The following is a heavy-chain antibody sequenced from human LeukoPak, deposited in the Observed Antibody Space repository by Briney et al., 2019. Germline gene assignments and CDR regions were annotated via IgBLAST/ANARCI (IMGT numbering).Heavy chain of an antibody. CDR3: TGNYYGSGSYADFDY. Sequence: GGSLRLSCAASGFTFSSYGMHWVRQASGKGLEWVGRIRSTANGYATAYAASVKGRFTISRDDSKNTAYLQMDSLKTEDTAVYNCTGNYYGSGSYADFDYWGQGTLVTVSS. V-gene: IGHV3-73*01. CDR1: GFTFSSYG. J-gene: IGHJ4*02. D-gene: IGHD3-10*01. CDR2: IRSTANGYAT.